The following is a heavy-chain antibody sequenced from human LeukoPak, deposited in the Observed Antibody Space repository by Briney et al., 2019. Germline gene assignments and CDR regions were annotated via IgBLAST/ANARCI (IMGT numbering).Heavy chain of an antibody. J-gene: IGHJ3*02. D-gene: IGHD5-24*01. CDR2: IYYSGST. CDR1: GGSISSYY. Sequence: SETLSLTCTVSGGSISSYYWSWIRQPPGKGLEWIGYIYYSGSTNYNPSLKSRVTISVDTSKNQFSLKLSSVTAADTAVYYCASQRWLQLRAFDIWGQGTMVTVSS. V-gene: IGHV4-59*08. CDR3: ASQRWLQLRAFDI.